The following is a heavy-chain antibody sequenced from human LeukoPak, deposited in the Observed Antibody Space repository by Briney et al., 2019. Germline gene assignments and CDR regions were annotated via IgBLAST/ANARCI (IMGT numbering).Heavy chain of an antibody. V-gene: IGHV4-59*08. Sequence: SETLSLTCTVSGGSISSYYWSWIRQPPGKGLEWIGYIYYSGSTNYNPSLKSRVTISVDTSKNQFSLKLRSVTAADTAVYYCARHRRYCSGGSCYGNWFDPGGQGTLVTVSS. CDR1: GGSISSYY. D-gene: IGHD2-15*01. J-gene: IGHJ5*02. CDR2: IYYSGST. CDR3: ARHRRYCSGGSCYGNWFDP.